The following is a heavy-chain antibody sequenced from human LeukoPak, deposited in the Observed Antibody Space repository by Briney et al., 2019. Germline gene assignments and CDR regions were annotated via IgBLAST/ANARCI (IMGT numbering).Heavy chain of an antibody. CDR1: GFAFNTYG. CDR2: IWSDSSHI. V-gene: IGHV3-33*01. D-gene: IGHD6-13*01. CDR3: VSAAGAFDM. Sequence: GASLRLSCAASGFAFNTYGMHWIRQAPGKGLEWVAVIWSDSSHIYYADSFKGRFTISRDNSEKMVYLQLNSLRVEDTALYYCVSAAGAFDMWGQGTLVTVSS. J-gene: IGHJ3*02.